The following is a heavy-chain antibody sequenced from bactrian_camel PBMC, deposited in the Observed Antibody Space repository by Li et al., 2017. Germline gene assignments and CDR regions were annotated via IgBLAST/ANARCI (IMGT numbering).Heavy chain of an antibody. CDR2: ISSCDNT. J-gene: IGHJ4*01. CDR3: AAATSCTLKNTAGIH. Sequence: HVQLVESGGGSVQAGGSLRLSCTGPAVTFNRCGVDWYRQGPGKEREFVSSISSCDNTDYPDSVKGRFTISQDNAKNTMNSLKPEDTAMYYCAAATSCTLKNTAGIHWGQGTQVTVS. V-gene: IGHV3S55*01. D-gene: IGHD5*01. CDR1: AVTFNRCG.